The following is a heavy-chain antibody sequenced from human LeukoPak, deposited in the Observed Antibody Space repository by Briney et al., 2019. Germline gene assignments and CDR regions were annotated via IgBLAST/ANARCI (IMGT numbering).Heavy chain of an antibody. V-gene: IGHV4-59*01. CDR2: IHYSGST. Sequence: SETLSLTCTVSGGSISSYYWSWIRQPPGKGPEWIGYIHYSGSTNYNPSLKSRVTISVDTSKNQFSLKLSSVTAADTAVYYCARGGSTGTNLNWVDPWGQGTLVTVSS. D-gene: IGHD1-1*01. J-gene: IGHJ5*02. CDR3: ARGGSTGTNLNWVDP. CDR1: GGSISSYY.